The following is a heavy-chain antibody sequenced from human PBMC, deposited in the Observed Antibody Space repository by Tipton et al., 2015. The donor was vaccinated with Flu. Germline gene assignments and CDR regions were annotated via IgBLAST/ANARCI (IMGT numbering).Heavy chain of an antibody. CDR3: AGRDYSNYVSEPKNWFDP. V-gene: IGHV4-39*01. J-gene: IGHJ5*02. Sequence: TLSLTCTVSGCSISSSSDYWGWICQPPGKGLEWIGTIYSSGCTYFNPSLRSGVTISVDTSKNQFSFMLSSVTAADTSVYYCAGRDYSNYVSEPKNWFDPWGKGTLVTVSS. CDR1: GCSISSSSDY. CDR2: IYSSGCT. D-gene: IGHD4-11*01.